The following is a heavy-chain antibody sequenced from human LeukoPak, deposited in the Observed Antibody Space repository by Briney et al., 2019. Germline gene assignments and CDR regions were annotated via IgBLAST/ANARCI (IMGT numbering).Heavy chain of an antibody. CDR1: GFTFSSYG. CDR3: AKAFRGNQFDD. D-gene: IGHD3-10*01. CDR2: IWYDGSDQ. J-gene: IGHJ4*02. V-gene: IGHV3-30*02. Sequence: GGSLRLSCAASGFTFSSYGMHWVRQAPGKGLEWVAFIWYDGSDQYYADSVKGRFTVSRDNSKNTLYLQMNSLRAEDTAVFYCAKAFRGNQFDDWGQGTLVTVSS.